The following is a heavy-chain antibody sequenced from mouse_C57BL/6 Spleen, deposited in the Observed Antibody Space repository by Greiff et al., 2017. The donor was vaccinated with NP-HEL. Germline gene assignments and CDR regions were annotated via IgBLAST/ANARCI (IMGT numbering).Heavy chain of an antibody. V-gene: IGHV5-9-1*02. CDR1: GFTFSSYA. CDR3: TRDEYERGYYAMDY. J-gene: IGHJ4*01. D-gene: IGHD2-4*01. Sequence: EVKLMESGEGLVKPGGSLKLSCAASGFTFSSYAMSWVRQTPEKRLEWVAYISSGGDYIYYADTVKGRFTISRDNARNTLYLQMSSLKSEDTAMYYCTRDEYERGYYAMDYWGQGTSVTGSS. CDR2: ISSGGDYI.